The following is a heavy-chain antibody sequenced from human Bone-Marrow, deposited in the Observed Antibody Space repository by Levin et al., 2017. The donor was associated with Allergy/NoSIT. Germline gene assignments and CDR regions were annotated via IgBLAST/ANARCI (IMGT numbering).Heavy chain of an antibody. Sequence: SQTLSLTCTVSGGSISGYYWSWIRQPPGKGLEWVGHFFYTGSTKYNPSLKSRVTISVDTSKSQFSLNLSPVTAADTAVYYCASGSYYDSGGYYHDYWGQGTLVTVSS. J-gene: IGHJ4*02. V-gene: IGHV4-59*01. CDR1: GGSISGYY. CDR3: ASGSYYDSGGYYHDY. CDR2: FFYTGST. D-gene: IGHD3-22*01.